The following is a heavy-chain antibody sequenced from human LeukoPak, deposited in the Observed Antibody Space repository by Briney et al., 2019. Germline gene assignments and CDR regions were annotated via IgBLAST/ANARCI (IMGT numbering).Heavy chain of an antibody. J-gene: IGHJ3*02. Sequence: ASVKVSCKASGYTFTSYGISWVRQAPGQGLEWMGWISAYNGNTNYAQKLQGRVTMTTDTSTSTAYMELRSLRSDDTAVYYCARALYSSSWYELHAFDIWGQGTMVTVSS. CDR3: ARALYSSSWYELHAFDI. CDR1: GYTFTSYG. V-gene: IGHV1-18*01. D-gene: IGHD6-13*01. CDR2: ISAYNGNT.